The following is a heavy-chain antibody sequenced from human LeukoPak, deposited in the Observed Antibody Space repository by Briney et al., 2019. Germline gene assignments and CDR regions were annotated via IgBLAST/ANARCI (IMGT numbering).Heavy chain of an antibody. V-gene: IGHV5-51*01. Sequence: GESLKISCKGSGYSFTTNWIGWVRQMPGKGLEWMGIIYHGDSETRFSPSFQGQVTISADKSISTAYLQWSSLKASDTAMYYCVRSRGYSYGYSYYFDYWGQGTLVTVSS. D-gene: IGHD5-18*01. J-gene: IGHJ4*02. CDR1: GYSFTTNW. CDR3: VRSRGYSYGYSYYFDY. CDR2: IYHGDSET.